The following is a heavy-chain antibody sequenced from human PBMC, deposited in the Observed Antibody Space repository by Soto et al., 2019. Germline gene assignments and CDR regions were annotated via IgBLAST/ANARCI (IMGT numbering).Heavy chain of an antibody. J-gene: IGHJ4*02. CDR2: INHSGST. CDR1: GGSFSGYY. V-gene: IGHV4-34*01. D-gene: IGHD3-22*01. Sequence: QVQLQQWGAGLLKPSETLSLTCAVYGGSFSGYYWSWIRQPPGKGLEWIGEINHSGSTNYNPSLKSRFTISVDASTNQFSLKLSSVTAAVTAVYYCARTTMIVVDQRGGFDYWGQGTLVTVSS. CDR3: ARTTMIVVDQRGGFDY.